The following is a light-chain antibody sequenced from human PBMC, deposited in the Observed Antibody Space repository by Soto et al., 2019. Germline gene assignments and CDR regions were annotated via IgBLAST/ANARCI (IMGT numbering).Light chain of an antibody. CDR3: QQYNSYPWT. Sequence: IQMTQSPYTLSASVGDRVTITVRASQTISTWLAWYQQKPGKAPKLLIHDASSLESGVPSRFSGSGSGTEFTLTIRSLQPDDFATYYCQQYNSYPWTFGQRTKVDIK. J-gene: IGKJ1*01. CDR1: QTISTW. CDR2: DAS. V-gene: IGKV1-5*01.